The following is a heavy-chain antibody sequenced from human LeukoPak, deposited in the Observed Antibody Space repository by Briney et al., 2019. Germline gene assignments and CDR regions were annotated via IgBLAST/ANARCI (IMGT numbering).Heavy chain of an antibody. J-gene: IGHJ6*02. V-gene: IGHV4-31*03. Sequence: SETLSLTCTVSGGSISSGGYYWSWIRQHPGKGLEWIGYIYYSGSTYYNPSLKSRVTISVDTSKNQFSLKLSSVTAADTAVYYCARAGDRSSTSCYSPAYYYYGMDVWGQGTTVTVSS. CDR1: GGSISSGGYY. D-gene: IGHD2-2*01. CDR2: IYYSGST. CDR3: ARAGDRSSTSCYSPAYYYYGMDV.